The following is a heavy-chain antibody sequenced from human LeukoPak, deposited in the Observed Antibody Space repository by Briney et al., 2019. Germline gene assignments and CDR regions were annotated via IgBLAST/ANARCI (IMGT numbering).Heavy chain of an antibody. CDR3: ARAHYYDSSGYYSYFDY. CDR1: GYTFTGYY. Sequence: GASVKVSCKASGYTFTGYYMHWVRQAPGQGLEWMGRINPNSGGTNYAQKFQCRVTMTRDTYISTAYMEVNRLRSDDTAVYYCARAHYYDSSGYYSYFDYWGQGTLVTVSS. J-gene: IGHJ4*02. V-gene: IGHV1-2*06. CDR2: INPNSGGT. D-gene: IGHD3-22*01.